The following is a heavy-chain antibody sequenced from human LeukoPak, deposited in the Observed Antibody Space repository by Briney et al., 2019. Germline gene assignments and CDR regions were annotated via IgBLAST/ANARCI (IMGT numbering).Heavy chain of an antibody. V-gene: IGHV1-2*02. Sequence: ASVKVSCKASGYTFTGYYMHWVRQAPGQGLEWMGWINPNSGGTNYAQKFQGRVTMARDTSISTAYMELSRLRSDDTAVYYCARDAAYCGGDCYPLDYWGQGTLVTVPS. D-gene: IGHD2-21*02. CDR3: ARDAAYCGGDCYPLDY. CDR2: INPNSGGT. J-gene: IGHJ4*02. CDR1: GYTFTGYY.